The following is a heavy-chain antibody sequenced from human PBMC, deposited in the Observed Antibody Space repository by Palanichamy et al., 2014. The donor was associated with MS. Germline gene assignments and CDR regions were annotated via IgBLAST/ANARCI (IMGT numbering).Heavy chain of an antibody. D-gene: IGHD5-18*01. J-gene: IGHJ6*02. CDR1: GGTFPSHS. V-gene: IGHV1-69*01. Sequence: QVQLVQSGTEVKKPGSSVNVSCKASGGTFPSHSLTWVRQAPGQGLEWMGGVIAVFATTNYAQRFQGRVTIIADESTSTAYMVLTSLTSEDTAVYYCASPSRGYSYGVDVWGQGTTVTVSS. CDR2: VIAVFATT. CDR3: ASPSRGYSYGVDV.